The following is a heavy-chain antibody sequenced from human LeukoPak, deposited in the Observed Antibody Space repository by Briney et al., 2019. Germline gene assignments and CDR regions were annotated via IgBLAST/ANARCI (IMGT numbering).Heavy chain of an antibody. V-gene: IGHV3-23*01. Sequence: GGSLRLSFAASGFTFSSYAMSWVRQAPGKGLEWVSTVSSGDGITYYADSVKGRFTISRDNSQHTLYLQVSSLRAEDTAVYFCAKSVFHIMTDYYFALDVWGQGTTVTVSS. CDR3: AKSVFHIMTDYYFALDV. D-gene: IGHD3-9*01. CDR2: VSSGDGIT. CDR1: GFTFSSYA. J-gene: IGHJ6*02.